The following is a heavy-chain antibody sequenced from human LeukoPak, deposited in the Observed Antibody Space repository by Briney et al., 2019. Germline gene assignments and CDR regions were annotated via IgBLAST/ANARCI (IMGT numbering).Heavy chain of an antibody. CDR2: ISGSGGST. CDR3: AKDPSPSGSYSNFDY. CDR1: GFTFSSYA. D-gene: IGHD1-26*01. Sequence: GGSLRLSCAASGFTFSSYAMSWVHQAPGKGLEGVSAISGSGGSTYYADSVKGRFTISRDNSKNTLYLQMNSLRAEDTAVYYCAKDPSPSGSYSNFDYWGQGTLVTVSS. V-gene: IGHV3-23*01. J-gene: IGHJ4*02.